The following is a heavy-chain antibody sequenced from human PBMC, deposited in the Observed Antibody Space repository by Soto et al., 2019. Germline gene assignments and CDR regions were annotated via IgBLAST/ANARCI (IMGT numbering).Heavy chain of an antibody. CDR3: AKTIRGGYSSSWYYFDY. Sequence: EVQLVESGGGLVQPGGSLRLSCAASGFTFTNYAMTWVRQAPGKGLEWVSTISGGGSITYYADSLKGRFTISRDNSKNTLYLQINSLRAEDTAVYYCAKTIRGGYSSSWYYFDYWGQGTLVTVSS. CDR1: GFTFTNYA. V-gene: IGHV3-23*04. CDR2: ISGGGSIT. D-gene: IGHD6-13*01. J-gene: IGHJ4*02.